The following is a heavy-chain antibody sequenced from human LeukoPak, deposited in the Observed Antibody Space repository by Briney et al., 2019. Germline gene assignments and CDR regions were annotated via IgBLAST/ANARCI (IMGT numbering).Heavy chain of an antibody. CDR1: GFTVSSNY. CDR2: SKNDGRST. CDR3: ARAGYSSGWYYFDY. Sequence: GGSLRLSCAASGFTVSSNYMSWVRQAPGKGLVWVSRSKNDGRSTSYADSVKGRFTISRDSAKNTLFLQMDSLRAEDTAVYYCARAGYSSGWYYFDYWGQGTLVTVSS. D-gene: IGHD6-19*01. V-gene: IGHV3-74*01. J-gene: IGHJ4*02.